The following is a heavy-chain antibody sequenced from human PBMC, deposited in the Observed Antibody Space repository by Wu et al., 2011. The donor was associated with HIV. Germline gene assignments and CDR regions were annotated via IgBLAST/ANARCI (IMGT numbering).Heavy chain of an antibody. J-gene: IGHJ5*01. Sequence: QVQLVQSGAEVKKPGASVKVSCKASGYTFTSYGFSWVRQAPGQGLEWMGWMSPKNGNTGYAQRFQGRVTLTRNTSISTAYMELSSLRSEDTAVYYCARGANYGDYVNNWFDSWGRGTLVTVSS. CDR1: GYTFTSYG. V-gene: IGHV1-8*01. D-gene: IGHD4-17*01. CDR3: ARGANYGDYVNNWFDS. CDR2: MSPKNGNT.